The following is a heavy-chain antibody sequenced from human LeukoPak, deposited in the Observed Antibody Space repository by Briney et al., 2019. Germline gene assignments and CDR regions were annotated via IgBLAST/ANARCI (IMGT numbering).Heavy chain of an antibody. D-gene: IGHD1-26*01. Sequence: GGSLRLSCAASAFSLNAYNMNWVRQAPGKGLEWVSSISYTGTYIYYADSVKGRFTISRDNAQNSLYLQMNSRRAEDTAIYYCVRVRGTYRPIDYWGQGTLVTVSS. V-gene: IGHV3-21*04. CDR1: AFSLNAYN. CDR2: ISYTGTYI. CDR3: VRVRGTYRPIDY. J-gene: IGHJ4*02.